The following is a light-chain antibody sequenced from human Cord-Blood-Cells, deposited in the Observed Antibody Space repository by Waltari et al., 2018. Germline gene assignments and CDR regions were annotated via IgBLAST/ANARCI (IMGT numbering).Light chain of an antibody. J-gene: IGKJ4*01. V-gene: IGKV1-39*01. Sequence: DIQMTQSPSSLSASVGDRVTITCRASQSISSYLNWYQQKPGKAPKLLIYAASSLQSGVPSRVSCSGPGTDFTLTISSLQPEDFATYYCQQSYSTRLTFGGGTKVEIK. CDR1: QSISSY. CDR3: QQSYSTRLT. CDR2: AAS.